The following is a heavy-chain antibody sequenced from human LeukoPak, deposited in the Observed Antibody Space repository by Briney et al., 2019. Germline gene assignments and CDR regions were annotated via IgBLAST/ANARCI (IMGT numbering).Heavy chain of an antibody. CDR2: IWYDGSNK. Sequence: HPGRSLRLSCAASGFTFSSYGMHWVRQAPGKGLEWVAVIWYDGSNKYYADSVKGRFTISRDNSKNTLYLQMNSLRAEDTAVYYCARAGDYEVTDYWGQGTLVTVSS. CDR1: GFTFSSYG. D-gene: IGHD4-17*01. J-gene: IGHJ4*02. CDR3: ARAGDYEVTDY. V-gene: IGHV3-33*01.